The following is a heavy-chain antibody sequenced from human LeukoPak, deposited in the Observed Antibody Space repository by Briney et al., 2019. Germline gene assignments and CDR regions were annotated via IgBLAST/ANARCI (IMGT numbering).Heavy chain of an antibody. V-gene: IGHV4-59*01. D-gene: IGHD2-2*01. CDR3: ARIASTYQLLYYFDY. J-gene: IGHJ4*02. CDR2: IYYSGST. Sequence: PSETLCLTCTVSGGSISSYYWSWIRQPPGKGLEWIGYIYYSGSTNYNPSLKSRVTISVDTSKNQFSLKLSSVTAADTAVYYCARIASTYQLLYYFDYWGQGTLVTVSS. CDR1: GGSISSYY.